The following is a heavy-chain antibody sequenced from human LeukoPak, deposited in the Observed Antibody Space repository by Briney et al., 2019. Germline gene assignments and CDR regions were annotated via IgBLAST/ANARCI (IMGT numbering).Heavy chain of an antibody. CDR1: GFTFSSYW. V-gene: IGHV3-7*05. CDR2: IKQDGSVE. CDR3: ARGASVKGHWFDP. Sequence: GGSLRLSCAASGFTFSSYWMSWVRQAPGKGLEWVANIKQDGSVEYYVVSVKGRLTISRDNAKESLYLQMNSLRAEDTAVYYCARGASVKGHWFDPWGQGTLVTVSS. J-gene: IGHJ5*02. D-gene: IGHD3-16*02.